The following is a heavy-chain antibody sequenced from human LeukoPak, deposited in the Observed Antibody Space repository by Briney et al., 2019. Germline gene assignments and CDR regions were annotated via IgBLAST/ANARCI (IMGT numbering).Heavy chain of an antibody. V-gene: IGHV3-53*01. CDR3: AKVGVGSTWFDP. CDR1: GFTVSSDY. D-gene: IGHD3-10*01. Sequence: PGGSLRLSCAVSGFTVSSDYMSWVRQAPGKGLEWVSIIYSGGNTYYADSVKGRFTISRDNSKNTLYLQMNSLRAEDSAMYYCAKVGVGSTWFDPWGQGTLVTVSS. J-gene: IGHJ5*02. CDR2: IYSGGNT.